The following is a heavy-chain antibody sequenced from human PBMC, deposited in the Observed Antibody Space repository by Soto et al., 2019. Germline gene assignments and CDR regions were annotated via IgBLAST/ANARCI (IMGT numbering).Heavy chain of an antibody. CDR2: IRSKANSYAT. CDR1: GLTFSGSA. CDR3: TRISVYLYNYYGMDV. Sequence: EVQLVESGGGLVQPGGSLKLSCAASGLTFSGSAIHWVRQASGKGLEWVGRIRSKANSYATAYAASVKGRFTISRDDSKNTAYLQMNSLKTEDTAVYYCTRISVYLYNYYGMDVWGQGTTVTVSS. V-gene: IGHV3-73*02. J-gene: IGHJ6*02. D-gene: IGHD1-26*01.